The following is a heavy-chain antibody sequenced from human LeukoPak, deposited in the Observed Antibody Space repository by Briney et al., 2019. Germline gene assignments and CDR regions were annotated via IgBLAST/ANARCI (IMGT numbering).Heavy chain of an antibody. CDR2: ISSRGTTI. J-gene: IGHJ4*02. Sequence: GGSLRLSCAASEFRFSQYSMHWIRQAPGKGLEWVSSISSRGTTIFYADSVKGRFTISRDNSKNTLYLQMNSLRAEDTAVYYCANYYSNYVDYWGQGTLVTVSS. D-gene: IGHD4-11*01. CDR3: ANYYSNYVDY. V-gene: IGHV3-48*01. CDR1: EFRFSQYS.